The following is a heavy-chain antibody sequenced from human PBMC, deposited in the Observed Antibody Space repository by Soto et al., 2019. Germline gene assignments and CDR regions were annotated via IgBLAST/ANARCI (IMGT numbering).Heavy chain of an antibody. Sequence: QVQLQESGPGLVKPSQTLSLTCTVSGGSISSGGYYWSWIRQHPGKGLEWIGYIHYSGSTYYNPSLKSRVYISVDTSKNQFSLKLTSVTAADTAVYYCARGWECSSTSCYEGYYFDYWGQGTLVTVSS. CDR2: IHYSGST. V-gene: IGHV4-31*03. D-gene: IGHD2-2*01. CDR3: ARGWECSSTSCYEGYYFDY. J-gene: IGHJ4*02. CDR1: GGSISSGGYY.